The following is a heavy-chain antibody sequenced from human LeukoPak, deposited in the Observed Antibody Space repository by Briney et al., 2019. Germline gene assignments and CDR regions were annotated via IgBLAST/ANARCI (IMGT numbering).Heavy chain of an antibody. J-gene: IGHJ4*02. CDR2: IYSGSRSI. CDR3: ARDNYDYGDYYFDY. V-gene: IGHV3-21*01. CDR1: GFTFSSYG. D-gene: IGHD4-17*01. Sequence: GGSLRLSCGVSGFTFSSYGMNWLRQAPGKGLEWVSLIYSGSRSIYYADSVKGRFTISRDNAKNSLYLQMNSLRTEDTAVYYCARDNYDYGDYYFDYWGQGTLVTVSS.